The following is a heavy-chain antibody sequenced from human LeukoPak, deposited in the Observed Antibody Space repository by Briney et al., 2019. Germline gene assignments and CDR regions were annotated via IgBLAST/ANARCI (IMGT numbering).Heavy chain of an antibody. V-gene: IGHV3-48*03. CDR2: ISSSGSII. Sequence: GGSLRLSCAASGFTFSSYEMNWVRQAPGKGLEWDSYISSSGSIIYYADSVKGRFTISRDNAKNSLYLQMNSLRAEDTAVYYCARRYGDYLSHFEYWGQGTLVTVSS. J-gene: IGHJ4*02. CDR3: ARRYGDYLSHFEY. CDR1: GFTFSSYE. D-gene: IGHD4-17*01.